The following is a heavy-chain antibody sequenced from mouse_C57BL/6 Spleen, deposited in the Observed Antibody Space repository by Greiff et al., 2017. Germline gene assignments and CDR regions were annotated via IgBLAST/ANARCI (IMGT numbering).Heavy chain of an antibody. V-gene: IGHV1-15*01. CDR1: GYTFTDYE. CDR2: IDPETGGT. CDR3: TRSQLRLFAY. J-gene: IGHJ3*01. D-gene: IGHD3-2*02. Sequence: VQLQQSGAELVRPGASVTLSCKASGYTFTDYEMHWVKQTPVHGLEWIGAIDPETGGTAYNQKFKGKAILTADKSSSTAYMELRSLTSEDSAVYYCTRSQLRLFAYWGQGTLVTVSA.